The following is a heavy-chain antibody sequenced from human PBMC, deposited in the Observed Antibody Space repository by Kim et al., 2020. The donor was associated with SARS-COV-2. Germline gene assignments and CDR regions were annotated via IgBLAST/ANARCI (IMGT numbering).Heavy chain of an antibody. CDR3: ARARSADYTRLSRDF. CDR1: GYTFTTYG. CDR2: ISACTGKT. J-gene: IGHJ4*02. D-gene: IGHD2-2*01. V-gene: IGHV1-18*01. Sequence: ASVKVSCKASGYTFTTYGITWVRQAPGQGLEWMGWISACTGKTKYSQNLQDRVTVTTDTSTSTAYMELRSLRSDDTGVYYCARARSADYTRLSRDFWGQGNRHPVSS.